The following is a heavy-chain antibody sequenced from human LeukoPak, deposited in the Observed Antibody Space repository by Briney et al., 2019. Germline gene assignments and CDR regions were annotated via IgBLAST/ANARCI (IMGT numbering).Heavy chain of an antibody. V-gene: IGHV1-69*06. Sequence: SVKVSCKDSGGTFTNYAVSWVRQAPGQGLEWMGRIIPMSGTIYYAQKFQGRVTITADRSTNTAYMELNSLRSEDTAVIYCARDCSSASCYERGCYFYFYMDIWGSGTTVTVSS. J-gene: IGHJ6*03. D-gene: IGHD2-2*01. CDR2: IIPMSGTI. CDR1: GGTFTNYA. CDR3: ARDCSSASCYERGCYFYFYMDI.